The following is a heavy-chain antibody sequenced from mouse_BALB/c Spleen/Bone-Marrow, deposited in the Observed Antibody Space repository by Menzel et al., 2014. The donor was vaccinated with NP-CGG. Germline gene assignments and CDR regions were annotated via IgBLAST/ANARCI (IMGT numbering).Heavy chain of an antibody. Sequence: EVQLVESGGGLVQPGGSLKLSCAASGFDFSRYWMSWVRQSPGKGLEWIGEINLDSSTINYTPSLKDKFIISRDNAKNTLYLQMSKVRSEDTALYCCARGLRQGDDYWGRDTTLTVSP. D-gene: IGHD3-2*01. CDR3: ARGLRQGDDY. V-gene: IGHV4-1*02. CDR1: GFDFSRYW. CDR2: INLDSSTI. J-gene: IGHJ2*01.